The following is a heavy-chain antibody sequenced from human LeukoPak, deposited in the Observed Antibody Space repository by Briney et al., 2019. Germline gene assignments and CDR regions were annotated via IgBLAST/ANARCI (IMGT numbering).Heavy chain of an antibody. V-gene: IGHV4-4*07. CDR1: GGSINTDY. J-gene: IGHJ4*02. CDR3: ARETLVGTTNYFDN. Sequence: PSETLSLTCTVSGGSINTDYWSWIRQPAGRGLEWIGRVYTSGNTKYNASLQSRVTMSIDTSTKQFFLKLSSVTAADTAVYYCARETLVGTTNYFDNWGQGTLVTVYS. CDR2: VYTSGNT. D-gene: IGHD1-26*01.